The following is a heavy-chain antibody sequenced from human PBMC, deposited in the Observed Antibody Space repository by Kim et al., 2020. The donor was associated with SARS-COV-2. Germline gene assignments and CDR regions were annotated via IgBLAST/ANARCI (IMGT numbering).Heavy chain of an antibody. CDR3: ARDGIRNYDILADTYLDS. CDR2: IYHSGST. J-gene: IGHJ4*01. Sequence: SETLSLTCAVSGGSISSSNWWSWVRQPPGKGLEWIGEIYHSGSTNYNPSLKSRVTISVDKSKNQFSLTLSSVTAADTAVYYCARDGIRNYDILADTYLDSWGQGTLVTVSS. V-gene: IGHV4-4*02. CDR1: GGSISSSNW. D-gene: IGHD3-9*01.